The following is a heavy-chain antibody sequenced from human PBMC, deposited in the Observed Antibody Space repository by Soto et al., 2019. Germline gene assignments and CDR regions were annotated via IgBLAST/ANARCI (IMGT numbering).Heavy chain of an antibody. CDR3: ARARDYGDYVRGVYYYYGMDV. D-gene: IGHD4-17*01. V-gene: IGHV4-31*03. J-gene: IGHJ6*02. CDR1: GGSISSGGYY. CDR2: IYYSGST. Sequence: QVQLQESGPGLVKPSQTLSLTCTVSGGSISSGGYYWSWIRQHPGKGLEWIGYIYYSGSTYYNPALKSRVTISVDTSKNQFSLKLSSVTAADTAVYYCARARDYGDYVRGVYYYYGMDVWGQGTTVTVSS.